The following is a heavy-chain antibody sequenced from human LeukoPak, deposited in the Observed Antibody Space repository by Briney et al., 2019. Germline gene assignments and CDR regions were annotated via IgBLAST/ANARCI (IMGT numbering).Heavy chain of an antibody. CDR1: GGTFNSYA. CDR2: IIPILGTA. Sequence: ASVKVSCKASGGTFNSYAISWVRQAPGQGLEWMGGIIPILGTANYAQKFQGRVTITADESTSTAYMELSSLRSEDTAVYYCARVAHKTLDYYYYCMDVWGKGTTVTVSS. CDR3: ARVAHKTLDYYYYCMDV. J-gene: IGHJ6*03. V-gene: IGHV1-69*13. D-gene: IGHD3-16*01.